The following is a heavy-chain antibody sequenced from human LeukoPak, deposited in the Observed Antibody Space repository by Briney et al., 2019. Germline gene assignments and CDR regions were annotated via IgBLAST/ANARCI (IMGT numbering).Heavy chain of an antibody. CDR1: GFTFSNYW. CDR2: ISIDGTIT. CDR3: ARDRRGSSDMDY. V-gene: IGHV3-74*01. J-gene: IGHJ4*02. Sequence: QPGGSLRLSCAASGFTFSNYWMHWVRQAPGKGLVWVSRISIDGTITTYADSVKGRFSTSRDNAKNTLYLQMNSLRAEDTAVYYCARDRRGSSDMDYWGQGTLVTVSS. D-gene: IGHD6-6*01.